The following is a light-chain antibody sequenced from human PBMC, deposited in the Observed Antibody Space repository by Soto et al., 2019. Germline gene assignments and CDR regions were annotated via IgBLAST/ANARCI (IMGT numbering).Light chain of an antibody. CDR1: SSDVGRYDY. V-gene: IGLV2-8*01. CDR3: FSHRSGDSHV. Sequence: QSALTQPPSASGSPGESVTVSCTGASSDVGRYDYVSWYQQHPGKAPKLLIYGVTKRPSGVPDRFSGSKTGNTASLTISGLQAEDEADYYCFSHRSGDSHVFGTGTKVTVL. CDR2: GVT. J-gene: IGLJ1*01.